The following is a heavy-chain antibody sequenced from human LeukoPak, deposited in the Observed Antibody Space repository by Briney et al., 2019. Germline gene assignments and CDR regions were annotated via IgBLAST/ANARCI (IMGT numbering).Heavy chain of an antibody. CDR3: ATAMMRGVTIPGY. J-gene: IGHJ4*02. CDR1: GFTFSSYP. Sequence: GGSLRLSCAASGFTFSSYPMSWVRQAPGKGLEWVSAISTSGDSTAYADSVKGRFTISRDNSKNTLYLQMNSLRAEDTALYYCATAMMRGVTIPGYWGQGTLVTVSS. D-gene: IGHD3-10*01. V-gene: IGHV3-23*01. CDR2: ISTSGDST.